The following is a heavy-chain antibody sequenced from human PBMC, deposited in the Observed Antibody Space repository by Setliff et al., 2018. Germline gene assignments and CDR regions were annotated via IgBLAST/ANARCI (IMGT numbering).Heavy chain of an antibody. CDR3: ASYYYGSGSYYPYFDY. Sequence: GGSLGLSCAASGFTFSSYSMNWVRQAPGKGLEWVSYISSSSSTIYYADSVKGRFTISRDNAKNSLYLQMNSLRAEDTAVYYCASYYYGSGSYYPYFDYWGQGTLVTVSS. CDR1: GFTFSSYS. D-gene: IGHD3-10*01. CDR2: ISSSSSTI. J-gene: IGHJ4*02. V-gene: IGHV3-48*01.